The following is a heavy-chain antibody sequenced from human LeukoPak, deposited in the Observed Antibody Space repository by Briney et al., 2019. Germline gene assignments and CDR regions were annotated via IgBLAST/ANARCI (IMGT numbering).Heavy chain of an antibody. Sequence: GASVKVSCKASGGTFSSCAISWVRQAPGQGLEWMGGIIPIFATTNYAQKFQGRVTITTDESTSTAYMELSSLRSDDTAVYYCAGGHYYYYMDVWGKGTTVTVSS. CDR1: GGTFSSCA. D-gene: IGHD3-16*01. V-gene: IGHV1-69*05. CDR2: IIPIFATT. J-gene: IGHJ6*03. CDR3: AGGHYYYYMDV.